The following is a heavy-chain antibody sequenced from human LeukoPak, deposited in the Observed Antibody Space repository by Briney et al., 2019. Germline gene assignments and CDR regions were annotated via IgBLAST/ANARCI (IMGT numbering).Heavy chain of an antibody. CDR2: ISYDGSNK. J-gene: IGHJ4*02. V-gene: IGHV3-30*18. Sequence: GGSLRLSCAASGFTFSSYDMHGVPQAPGKGLEWVTVISYDGSNKYYGDSVKGRFTISRDNSKNTLYLKMNSLRAEDTAVYYCAKEGSNGDFDYWGQGTLVTVSS. D-gene: IGHD1-26*01. CDR1: GFTFSSYD. CDR3: AKEGSNGDFDY.